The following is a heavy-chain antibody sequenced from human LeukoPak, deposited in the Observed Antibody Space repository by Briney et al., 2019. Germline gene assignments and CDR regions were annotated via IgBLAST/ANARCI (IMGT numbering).Heavy chain of an antibody. J-gene: IGHJ4*02. CDR2: IKEDGSEK. V-gene: IGHV3-7*01. CDR1: EFTFNRYW. D-gene: IGHD3-9*01. CDR3: ATVKNDILPG. Sequence: PGGSLRLSCAASEFTFNRYWMSWVRQAPGKGLEWVANIKEDGSEKYYVDSVKGRFTISRDNAKNSLYLQMNSLRAEDTAVYYCATVKNDILPGWGQGTLVTVSS.